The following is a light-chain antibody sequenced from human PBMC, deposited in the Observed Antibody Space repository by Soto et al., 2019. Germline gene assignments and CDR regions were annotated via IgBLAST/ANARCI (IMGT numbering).Light chain of an antibody. CDR2: EGT. V-gene: IGLV2-23*01. Sequence: QSVLTQPASVSGSPGQSITISCTGTSSDVGSYSLVSWYQQHPGKAPKLMIFEGTKWPSGVSNRFSGSKSGNTASLTISGLQAEDEADYYCCSYSRSTVVFGGGTKLTVL. J-gene: IGLJ2*01. CDR1: SSDVGSYSL. CDR3: CSYSRSTVV.